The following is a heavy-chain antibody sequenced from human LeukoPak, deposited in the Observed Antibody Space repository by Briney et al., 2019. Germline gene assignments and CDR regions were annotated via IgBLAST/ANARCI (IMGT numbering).Heavy chain of an antibody. J-gene: IGHJ4*02. CDR2: ISYDSSNK. D-gene: IGHD3-9*01. CDR1: GFTFNSYA. Sequence: GGSLRLSCAASGFTFNSYAMHWVRQAPGKGLEWVAVISYDSSNKYYADSVKGRFTISRDNSKNALYLQMNSLRAEDTAVYYCAAYFDWLFRFDYWGQGTLVTVSS. V-gene: IGHV3-30-3*01. CDR3: AAYFDWLFRFDY.